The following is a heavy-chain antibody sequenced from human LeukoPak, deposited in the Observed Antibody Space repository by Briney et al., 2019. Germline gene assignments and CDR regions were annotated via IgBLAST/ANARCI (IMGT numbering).Heavy chain of an antibody. D-gene: IGHD1-26*01. CDR3: ARDSEGYYYYYGVDV. J-gene: IGHJ6*02. Sequence: ASVKVSCKASGYTFTSYGISWVRQAPGQGLEWMGWISAYNGNTNYAQKLQGRVTMTTDTSTSTAYMELRSLRSDDTAVYYCARDSEGYYYYYGVDVWGQGTTVTVSS. V-gene: IGHV1-18*01. CDR2: ISAYNGNT. CDR1: GYTFTSYG.